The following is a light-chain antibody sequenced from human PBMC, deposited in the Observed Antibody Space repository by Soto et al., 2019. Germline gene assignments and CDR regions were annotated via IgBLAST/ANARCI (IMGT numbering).Light chain of an antibody. CDR2: RAS. CDR3: QHYGNDFRWT. CDR1: QSVSNW. Sequence: DIQMTQSPSTLSASVGDRVTITCRASQSVSNWLAWYQQKPGNAPKLLIYRASSLQSGVPTRVSGSGSGAEFTRAISGLQADDFATYYCQHYGNDFRWTLSRGTKVEI. V-gene: IGKV1-5*03. J-gene: IGKJ1*01.